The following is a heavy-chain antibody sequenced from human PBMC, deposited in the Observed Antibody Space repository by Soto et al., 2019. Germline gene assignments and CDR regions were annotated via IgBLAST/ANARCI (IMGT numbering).Heavy chain of an antibody. Sequence: QVQLVESGGGVVQPGRSLRLSCAASGFTFSSYGMHWVRQAPGKGLEWVAVIWYDGSNKYYADSVKGRFTISRDNSKNXPYLQMNSLRAEDTAVYYCARDTARDKVRIYYGMDVWGQGTTVTVSS. J-gene: IGHJ6*02. CDR2: IWYDGSNK. D-gene: IGHD3-10*01. CDR3: ARDTARDKVRIYYGMDV. V-gene: IGHV3-33*01. CDR1: GFTFSSYG.